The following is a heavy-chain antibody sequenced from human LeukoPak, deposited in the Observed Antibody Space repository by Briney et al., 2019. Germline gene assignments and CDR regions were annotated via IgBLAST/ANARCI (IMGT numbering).Heavy chain of an antibody. CDR2: IKQDGSEK. Sequence: GGSLRLSCAASGFTFSSYWMSWVRQAPGKGLEWVANIKQDGSEKYYVDSVKGRFTISRDNAKNSLYLQMNSLRAEDTAVYYCAKKAGKVRGVSDYWGQGTLVTVSS. D-gene: IGHD3-10*01. CDR1: GFTFSSYW. V-gene: IGHV3-7*01. J-gene: IGHJ4*02. CDR3: AKKAGKVRGVSDY.